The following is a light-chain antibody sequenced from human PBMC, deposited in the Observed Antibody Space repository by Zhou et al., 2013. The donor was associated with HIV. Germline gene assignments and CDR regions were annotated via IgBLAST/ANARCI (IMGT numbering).Light chain of an antibody. CDR2: DTW. Sequence: EIVLTQSPATLSLSPGERATLSCRASQSVRNSLAWYQQKPGQSPRLLIYDTWTRATGIPARFSGSGSGTDFTLTISNLQPEDFAVYFCQQSINRVTFGPGYQSGYQT. CDR1: QSVRNS. J-gene: IGKJ3*01. V-gene: IGKV3-11*01. CDR3: QQSINRVT.